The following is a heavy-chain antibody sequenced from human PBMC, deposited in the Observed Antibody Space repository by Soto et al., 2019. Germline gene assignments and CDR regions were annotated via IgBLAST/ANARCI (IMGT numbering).Heavy chain of an antibody. Sequence: QVQLQESGPGLVKPSETLSLTCTVSGGSINSYCWSWIRQPPGKGLEWIAYIFDSGNANYNPSLKSRVTISVDKSKNQFSLKLTSVTAADTAVYYCARHRRTTVAKFYFDNWGQGALVTVSS. CDR3: ARHRRTTVAKFYFDN. CDR2: IFDSGNA. D-gene: IGHD4-4*01. CDR1: GGSINSYC. J-gene: IGHJ4*02. V-gene: IGHV4-59*08.